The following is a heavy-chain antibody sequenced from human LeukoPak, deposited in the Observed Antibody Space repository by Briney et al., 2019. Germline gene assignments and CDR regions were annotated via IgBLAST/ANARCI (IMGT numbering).Heavy chain of an antibody. Sequence: GASVKVSCKASGYTFIGYYIHWVGQAPAQGLEWMGWINPNSGGTNYAQKFQGRVTMTRDTSISTAYMEVSGLRSDDTAVYYCARDGYSYGRGYYMDVWGKGTTVTVSS. CDR3: ARDGYSYGRGYYMDV. V-gene: IGHV1-2*02. CDR2: INPNSGGT. D-gene: IGHD5-18*01. J-gene: IGHJ6*03. CDR1: GYTFIGYY.